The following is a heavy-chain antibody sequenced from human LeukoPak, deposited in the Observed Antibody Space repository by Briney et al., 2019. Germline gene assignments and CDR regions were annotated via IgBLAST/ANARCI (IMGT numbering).Heavy chain of an antibody. CDR2: IYYSGST. J-gene: IGHJ4*02. CDR1: GGSISSGIYY. V-gene: IGHV4-31*03. CDR3: SRGSAPAAYYYFDS. D-gene: IGHD2-2*01. Sequence: SETLSLTCTVSGGSISSGIYYWSWIRQHPGKGLEWIGYIYYSGSTYYNPSLPSRVTISVDTSENQFSLKLSSVTAADTAVYFCSRGSAPAAYYYFDSWGQGTLVTVSS.